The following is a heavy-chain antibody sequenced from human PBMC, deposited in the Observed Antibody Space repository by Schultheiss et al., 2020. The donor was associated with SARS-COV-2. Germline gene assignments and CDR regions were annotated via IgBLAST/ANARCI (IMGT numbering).Heavy chain of an antibody. V-gene: IGHV4-59*12. Sequence: SQTLSLTCTVSGGSISSYYWSWIRQPPGKGLEWIGYIYYSGSTNYNPSLKSRVTISVDTSKNQFSLKLSSVTAADTAVYYCARGHVLWWADYWGQGTLVTVSS. D-gene: IGHD2-21*01. CDR3: ARGHVLWWADY. CDR2: IYYSGST. CDR1: GGSISSYY. J-gene: IGHJ4*02.